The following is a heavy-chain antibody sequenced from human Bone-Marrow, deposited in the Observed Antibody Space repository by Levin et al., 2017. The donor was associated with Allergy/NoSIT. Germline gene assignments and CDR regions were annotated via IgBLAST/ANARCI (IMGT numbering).Heavy chain of an antibody. J-gene: IGHJ6*02. CDR1: GFTFNIYD. D-gene: IGHD2-2*03. Sequence: GGSLRLSCTASGFTFNIYDMSWVRQAPRRGLEWVSSLSGRSDYTYYADSVKGRFTISRDNSKNSLYLQMKNLRADDTAVYYCVRSQGRNGCSYYYYGMDVWGRGTTVTVSS. CDR3: VRSQGRNGCSYYYYGMDV. CDR2: LSGRSDYT. V-gene: IGHV3-21*04.